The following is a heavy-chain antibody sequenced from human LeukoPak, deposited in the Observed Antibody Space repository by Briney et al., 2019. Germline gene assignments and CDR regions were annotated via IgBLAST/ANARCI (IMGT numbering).Heavy chain of an antibody. Sequence: GESLKISWKGSGYSFTSYWIVWVRQMPGKGLEWMGIIYPGDSDTRYSPSFQGQVTISADKSISTAYLHWSSLKASDTAMYYCARRLFGDNSGIDYWGQGTLVTVSS. CDR2: IYPGDSDT. V-gene: IGHV5-51*01. D-gene: IGHD4-23*01. CDR3: ARRLFGDNSGIDY. CDR1: GYSFTSYW. J-gene: IGHJ4*02.